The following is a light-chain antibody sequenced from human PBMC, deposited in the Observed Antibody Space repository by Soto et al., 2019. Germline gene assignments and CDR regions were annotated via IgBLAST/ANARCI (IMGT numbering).Light chain of an antibody. V-gene: IGKV1-8*01. Sequence: IRMTQSPSSFSASTGDRVTITCRASQGISSYLAWYQQKPGKAPKLLIYAASTLQSGVPSRFSGSGSGTDFTFTISCLQSEDFATYYCQQYYSCPPTFGRGTKVEIK. CDR1: QGISSY. CDR2: AAS. J-gene: IGKJ4*01. CDR3: QQYYSCPPT.